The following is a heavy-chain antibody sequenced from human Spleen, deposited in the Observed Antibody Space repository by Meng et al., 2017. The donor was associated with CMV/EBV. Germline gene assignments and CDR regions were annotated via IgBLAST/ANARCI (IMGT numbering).Heavy chain of an antibody. J-gene: IGHJ6*02. D-gene: IGHD3-3*01. CDR3: ARVSIGVTSFGVVFIDPFYFYGMDV. CDR2: ISGYNGNP. V-gene: IGHV1-18*01. CDR1: GYTFTTYG. Sequence: ASVKVSCKTSGYTFTTYGMRWVPQAPGQGLEWMGWISGYNGNPNYAQNFQDRVNMTTDTSTSTAFMELKSLTSDDTAVYYCARVSIGVTSFGVVFIDPFYFYGMDVWGQGTSVTVSS.